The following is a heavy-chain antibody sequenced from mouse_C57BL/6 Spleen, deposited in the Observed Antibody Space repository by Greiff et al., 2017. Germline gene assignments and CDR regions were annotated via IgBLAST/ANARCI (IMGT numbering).Heavy chain of an antibody. CDR2: IDPSDSET. D-gene: IGHD4-1*01. J-gene: IGHJ3*01. CDR1: GYTFTSYW. CDR3: AREEGDWDGSLAY. V-gene: IGHV1-52*01. Sequence: VQLQQPGAELVRPGSSVKLSCKASGYTFTSYWMHWVKQRPIQGLEWIGNIDPSDSETHYNQKFKDKATLTVDKSSSTAYMQLSSLTSEDSAVYYCAREEGDWDGSLAYWGQGTLVTVSA.